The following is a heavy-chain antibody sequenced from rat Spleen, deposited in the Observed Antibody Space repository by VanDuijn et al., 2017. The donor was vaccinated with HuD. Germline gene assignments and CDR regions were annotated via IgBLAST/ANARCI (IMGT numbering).Heavy chain of an antibody. J-gene: IGHJ3*01. Sequence: EVKLVESGGGLVQPGNSLKLSCAASGFTFSDYAMAWVRQSPKKGLEWVATIIYDGSSTYYRDSVKGRFTISRDNAKSTLYLQMDSLRSEDTATYYCATYFGYNLNWFAYWGQGTLVTVSS. D-gene: IGHD1-9*01. CDR3: ATYFGYNLNWFAY. CDR1: GFTFSDYA. CDR2: IIYDGSST. V-gene: IGHV5S10*01.